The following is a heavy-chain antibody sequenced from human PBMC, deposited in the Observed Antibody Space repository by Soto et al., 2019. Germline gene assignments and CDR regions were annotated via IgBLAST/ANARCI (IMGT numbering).Heavy chain of an antibody. CDR3: ASALLDFGDYYFHY. Sequence: LSLTCTVSGASISSYYWIWIRQPAGKGLEWIGRVFISGSTNYNPSLESRVTMSVDTSKNQFSLRLSSVTAADTAVYYCASALLDFGDYYFHYWGQGALVTVSS. CDR1: GASISSYY. J-gene: IGHJ4*02. CDR2: VFISGST. V-gene: IGHV4-4*07. D-gene: IGHD4-17*01.